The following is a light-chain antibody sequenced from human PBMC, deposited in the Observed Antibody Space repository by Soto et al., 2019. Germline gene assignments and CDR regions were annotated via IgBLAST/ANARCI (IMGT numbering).Light chain of an antibody. CDR3: QKYNTAPLT. J-gene: IGKJ4*01. CDR1: QGIGNY. V-gene: IGKV1-27*01. CDR2: DAS. Sequence: DIQMTQSPLSLSASVGDRVTITCRASQGIGNYLAWFQQKPGRVPKLLIYDASALQTGVPSRFSGSGSGTEFTLTISSLQPEDVATYYCQKYNTAPLTFGGGTKVEI.